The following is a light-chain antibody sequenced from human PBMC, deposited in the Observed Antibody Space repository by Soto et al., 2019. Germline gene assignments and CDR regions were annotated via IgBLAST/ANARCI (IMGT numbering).Light chain of an antibody. V-gene: IGKV3D-7*01. CDR1: QTVSRY. J-gene: IGKJ5*01. CDR3: QQDYNLPIT. Sequence: EIVLTQSPATLSLSPGEGATLSGRASQTVSRYLAWYQQRPGQAPRLLIYGASTRATGIPARFSGSGRGSGTDFTLTISSLQPEDFAVYYCQQDYNLPITFGQGTRLEIK. CDR2: GAS.